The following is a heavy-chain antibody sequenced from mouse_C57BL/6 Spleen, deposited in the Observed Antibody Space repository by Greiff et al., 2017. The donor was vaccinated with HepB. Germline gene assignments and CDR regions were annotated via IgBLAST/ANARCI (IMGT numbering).Heavy chain of an antibody. J-gene: IGHJ1*03. CDR2: IDPSDSYT. D-gene: IGHD1-1*01. V-gene: IGHV1-50*01. Sequence: QVQLQQPGAELVKPGASVKLSCKASGYTFTSYWMQWVKQRPGQGLEWIGEIDPSDSYTNYNQKFKGKATLTVDTSSSTADMQLSSLTSEDSAVYYCARDYGSSYGYFDVWGTGTTVTVSS. CDR3: ARDYGSSYGYFDV. CDR1: GYTFTSYW.